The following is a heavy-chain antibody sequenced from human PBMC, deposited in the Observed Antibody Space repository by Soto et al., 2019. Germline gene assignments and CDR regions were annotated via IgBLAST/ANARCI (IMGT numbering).Heavy chain of an antibody. D-gene: IGHD3-22*01. Sequence: GGSLRLSCVASVFTFSSYALNCVRQSPGRGLEWVSAISGSGGTTYYADSVKGRFTISRDNSKNTLFLQMNSLRAEDAAIYYCAKSPQVTSTSFHYWGQASLVTVSS. CDR2: ISGSGGTT. CDR3: AKSPQVTSTSFHY. V-gene: IGHV3-23*01. J-gene: IGHJ4*02. CDR1: VFTFSSYA.